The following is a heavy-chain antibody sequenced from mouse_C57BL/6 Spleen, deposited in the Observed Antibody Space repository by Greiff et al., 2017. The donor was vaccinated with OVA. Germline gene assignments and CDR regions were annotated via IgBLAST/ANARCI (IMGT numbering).Heavy chain of an antibody. CDR1: GFSLTSYG. V-gene: IGHV2-6-1*01. CDR2: IWSDGST. CDR3: ARQPPIYYDYDSYAMDY. D-gene: IGHD2-4*01. J-gene: IGHJ4*01. Sequence: VKLVESGPGLVAPSQSLSITCTVSGFSLTSYGVHWVRQPPGKGLEWLVVIWSDGSTTYNSALKSRLSISKDNSKSQVFLKMNSLQTDDTAMYYCARQPPIYYDYDSYAMDYWGQGTSVTVSS.